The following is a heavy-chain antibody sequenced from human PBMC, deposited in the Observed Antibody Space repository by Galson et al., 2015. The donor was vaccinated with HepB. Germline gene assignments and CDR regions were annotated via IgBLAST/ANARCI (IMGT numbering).Heavy chain of an antibody. J-gene: IGHJ4*02. D-gene: IGHD4-11*01. Sequence: SLRLSCAASGFTFGDYAMSWFRQAPGKGLEWVSGISGSGGNTYYADSVKGRFTISRDNSKNTLYLQMNSLRAEDTAVYYCAKATDYKFFFDYWGQGTLVTVSS. CDR3: AKATDYKFFFDY. CDR2: ISGSGGNT. CDR1: GFTFGDYA. V-gene: IGHV3-23*01.